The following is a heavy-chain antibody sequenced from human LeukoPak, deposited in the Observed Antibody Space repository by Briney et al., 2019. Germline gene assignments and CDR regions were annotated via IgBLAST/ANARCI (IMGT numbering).Heavy chain of an antibody. Sequence: PGRSLRLSCAASGFTFSSYGMHWVRQAPGKGLEWVAVISYDGSNKYYADSVKGRFTISRDNSKNTLYLQMNSLRAEDTAVYYCAKDRGMVRGVIEWGQGILVTVSS. V-gene: IGHV3-30*18. CDR1: GFTFSSYG. CDR2: ISYDGSNK. D-gene: IGHD3-10*01. J-gene: IGHJ4*02. CDR3: AKDRGMVRGVIE.